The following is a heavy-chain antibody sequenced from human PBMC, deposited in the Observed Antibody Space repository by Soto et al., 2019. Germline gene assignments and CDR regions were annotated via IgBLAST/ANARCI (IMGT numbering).Heavy chain of an antibody. CDR2: ISGSGGST. CDR1: GFTFSSYA. V-gene: IGHV3-23*01. CDR3: AKDQSPKDIVLMVYARGEFDP. J-gene: IGHJ5*02. Sequence: GGSLRLSCAASGFTFSSYAMSWVRQAPGKGLEWVSAISGSGGSTYYADSVKGRFTISRDNSKNTLYLQMNSLRAEDTAVYYCAKDQSPKDIVLMVYARGEFDPWGQGTLVTVSS. D-gene: IGHD2-8*01.